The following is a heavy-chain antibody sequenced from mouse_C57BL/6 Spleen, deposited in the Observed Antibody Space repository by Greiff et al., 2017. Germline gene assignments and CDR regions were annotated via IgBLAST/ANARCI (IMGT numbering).Heavy chain of an antibody. V-gene: IGHV1-61*01. J-gene: IGHJ2*01. Sequence: VQLQQPGAELVRPGSSVKLSCKASGYTFTSYWMDWVKQRPGQGLEWIGNIYPSDSETHYNQKFKDKDTLTVDKSSSTAYMQLSSLTSEDSAVYYCARHTDYFDYWGKGTTLTVSS. D-gene: IGHD5-1-1*01. CDR3: ARHTDYFDY. CDR1: GYTFTSYW. CDR2: IYPSDSET.